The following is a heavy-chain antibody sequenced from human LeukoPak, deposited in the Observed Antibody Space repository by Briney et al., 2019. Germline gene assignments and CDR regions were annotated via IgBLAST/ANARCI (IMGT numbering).Heavy chain of an antibody. J-gene: IGHJ4*02. CDR1: GGSISSYY. Sequence: SETLSLTCTVSGGSISSYYWSWIRQPPGKGLEWIGYIYYSGSTNYNPSPKSRVTISVDTSKNQFSLKLSSVTAADTAVYYCARGSRGGSSWYYFDYWGQGTLVTVCS. V-gene: IGHV4-59*01. CDR2: IYYSGST. CDR3: ARGSRGGSSWYYFDY. D-gene: IGHD6-13*01.